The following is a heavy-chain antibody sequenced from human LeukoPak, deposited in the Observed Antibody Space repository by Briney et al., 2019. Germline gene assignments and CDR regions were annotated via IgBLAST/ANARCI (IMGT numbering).Heavy chain of an antibody. Sequence: ASVKVSCKASGYTFTSYAMHWVRQAPGQRLEWMGWINAGNGNTKYSQKFQGRVTITRDTSASTAYMELSSLRAEDTAVYYCAKEAFGSSWFDYWGQGALVTVSS. CDR2: INAGNGNT. D-gene: IGHD6-13*01. CDR1: GYTFTSYA. CDR3: AKEAFGSSWFDY. J-gene: IGHJ4*02. V-gene: IGHV1-3*01.